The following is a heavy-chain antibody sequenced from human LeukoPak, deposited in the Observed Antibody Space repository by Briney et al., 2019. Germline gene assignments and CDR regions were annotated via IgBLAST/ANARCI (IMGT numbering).Heavy chain of an antibody. CDR2: ISYDGSNK. D-gene: IGHD3-22*01. CDR1: GXTFSSYA. V-gene: IGHV3-30-3*01. Sequence: GGSLRLSCAASGXTFSSYAMHWVRQAPGKGLEWVAVISYDGSNKYYADSVKGRFTISRDNSKNTLYLQMNSLRAEDTAVYYCARDGRSFSYYDSSGYPNWFDPWGQGTLVTVSS. J-gene: IGHJ5*02. CDR3: ARDGRSFSYYDSSGYPNWFDP.